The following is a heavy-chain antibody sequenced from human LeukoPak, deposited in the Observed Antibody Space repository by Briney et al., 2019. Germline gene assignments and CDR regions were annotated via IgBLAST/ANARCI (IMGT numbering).Heavy chain of an antibody. D-gene: IGHD6-13*01. CDR1: GGSISSSSYY. V-gene: IGHV4-39*07. J-gene: IGHJ5*02. CDR2: IYYSGST. CDR3: ARHRIAAAHPNWFDP. Sequence: SETLSLTCTVSGGSISSSSYYWGWIRQPPGKGLEWIGSIYYSGSTYYNPSLKSRVTISVDTSKTQFSLKLSSVTAADTAVYYCARHRIAAAHPNWFDPWGQRTLVTVSP.